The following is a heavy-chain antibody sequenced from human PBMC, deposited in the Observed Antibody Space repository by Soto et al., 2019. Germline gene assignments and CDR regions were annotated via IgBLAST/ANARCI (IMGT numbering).Heavy chain of an antibody. CDR3: ARGVGSGSYYNQYNWFDP. V-gene: IGHV1-3*01. CDR1: GYTFTSYA. CDR2: INAGNGNT. J-gene: IGHJ5*02. D-gene: IGHD3-10*01. Sequence: ASVKVSCKASGYTFTSYAMHWVRPAPGQRLEWMGWINAGNGNTKYSQKFQGRVTITRDTSASTAYMELSSLRSDDTAVYYCARGVGSGSYYNQYNWFDPWGQGTLVTVSS.